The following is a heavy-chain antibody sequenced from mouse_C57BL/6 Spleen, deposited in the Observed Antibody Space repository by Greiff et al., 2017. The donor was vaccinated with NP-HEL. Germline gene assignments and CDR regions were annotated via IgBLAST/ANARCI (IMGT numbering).Heavy chain of an antibody. CDR3: ARVSTTKSGDYFDY. V-gene: IGHV1-69*01. D-gene: IGHD1-1*01. CDR2: IDPSDSYT. Sequence: QVQLQQPGAELVMPGASVKLSCKASGYTFTSYWMHWVKQRPGQGLEWIGEIDPSDSYTNYNQKFKGKSTLTVDKSSSTAYMQLSSLTSEDSAVYYCARVSTTKSGDYFDYWGQGTTLTVSS. J-gene: IGHJ2*01. CDR1: GYTFTSYW.